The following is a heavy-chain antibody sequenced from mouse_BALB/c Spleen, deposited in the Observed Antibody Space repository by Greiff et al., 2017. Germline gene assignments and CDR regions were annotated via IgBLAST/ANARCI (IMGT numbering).Heavy chain of an antibody. J-gene: IGHJ2*01. CDR3: TRKGY. CDR1: GYTFTSYW. CDR2: IYPGSGST. Sequence: LKQPGSELVRPGASVKLSCKASGYTFTSYWMHWVKQRHGQGLEWIGNIYPGSGSTNYDEKFKSKGTLTVDTSSSTAYMHLSSLTSEDSAVYYCTRKGYWGQGTTLTVSS. V-gene: IGHV1S22*01.